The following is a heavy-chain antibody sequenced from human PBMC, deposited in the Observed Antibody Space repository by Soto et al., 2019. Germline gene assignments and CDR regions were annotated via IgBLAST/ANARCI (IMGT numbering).Heavy chain of an antibody. J-gene: IGHJ5*02. D-gene: IGHD2-2*01. CDR3: SRGRLGCSSTSCYRGTYNWFDP. CDR2: VYYSGST. Sequence: PSETLSLTCTVSGGSISSGGYYWSWIRQHPGKGLEWIGYVYYSGSTYYKQSLKSRVNISVDTSKNQISLKLSSMTAADTAVYYCSRGRLGCSSTSCYRGTYNWFDPWGQGTLVTVSS. CDR1: GGSISSGGYY. V-gene: IGHV4-31*03.